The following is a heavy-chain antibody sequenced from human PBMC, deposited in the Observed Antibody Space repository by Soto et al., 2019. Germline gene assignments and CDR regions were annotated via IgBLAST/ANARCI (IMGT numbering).Heavy chain of an antibody. V-gene: IGHV4-59*08. Sequence: PSETLSLTFTVSGGSISSYYWSWIRQPPGKGLEWIGYIYYSGSTNYNPSLKSRVTISVDTSKNQFSLKLSSVTAADTAVYYCARLKRVVAAHDAFDIWGQGTMVTVSS. CDR1: GGSISSYY. J-gene: IGHJ3*02. CDR2: IYYSGST. D-gene: IGHD2-15*01. CDR3: ARLKRVVAAHDAFDI.